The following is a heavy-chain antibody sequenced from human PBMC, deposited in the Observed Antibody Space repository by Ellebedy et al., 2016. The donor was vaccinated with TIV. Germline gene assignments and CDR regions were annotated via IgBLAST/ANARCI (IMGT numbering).Heavy chain of an antibody. Sequence: ASVKVSCKASGYTFTGYFVHWVRQAPGQGLEWMGWISAYTGDTNSAQKFQGRLTMSTDTSSSTAYMELRGLKSDDTAMYYCARDMVQGMVSIYVWFDYWGQGTLVTVSS. CDR3: ARDMVQGMVSIYVWFDY. V-gene: IGHV1-18*04. J-gene: IGHJ4*02. CDR2: ISAYTGDT. CDR1: GYTFTGYF. D-gene: IGHD2-8*01.